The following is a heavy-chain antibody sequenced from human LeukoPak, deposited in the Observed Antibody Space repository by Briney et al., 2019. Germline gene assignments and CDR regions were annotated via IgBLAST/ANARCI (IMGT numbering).Heavy chain of an antibody. CDR3: ARVVLTSFYIDY. Sequence: SQTLSLTCTVSGGSISSGDYYWSWIRQPPGKGLEWIGYVYYSGSTYCNPSLKSRVTISVDTSENQFSLKLSSVTAADTAVYYCARVVLTSFYIDYWGQGNLVTVSS. D-gene: IGHD3-9*01. J-gene: IGHJ4*02. CDR1: GGSISSGDYY. CDR2: VYYSGST. V-gene: IGHV4-30-4*08.